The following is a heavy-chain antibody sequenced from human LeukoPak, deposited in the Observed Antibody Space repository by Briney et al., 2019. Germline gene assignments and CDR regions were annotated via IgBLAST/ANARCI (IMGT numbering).Heavy chain of an antibody. J-gene: IGHJ4*02. CDR1: GGTFSSYA. Sequence: ASVKVSCKASGGTFSSYAISWVRQAPGQGLEWMGGIIPIFGTANYAQKFQGRVTITADESTSTAYMEMSSLRYEDTAVYYCARGFEGGSNLYFDYWGQGTLVTVAS. D-gene: IGHD3-16*01. CDR3: ARGFEGGSNLYFDY. V-gene: IGHV1-69*13. CDR2: IIPIFGTA.